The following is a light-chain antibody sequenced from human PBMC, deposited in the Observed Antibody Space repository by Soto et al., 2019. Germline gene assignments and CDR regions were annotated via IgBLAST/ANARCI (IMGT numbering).Light chain of an antibody. V-gene: IGLV2-14*01. J-gene: IGLJ1*01. Sequence: QSALTQPASVSGSPGQSITISCTGTSSDVGGYIYVSWYQQHPGKAPKLMIYEVRNRPSGVSNRFSGSKSGNTASLTISGLQAENEAEYYCSSYTSSTTPYVFGPGTKVTVL. CDR3: SSYTSSTTPYV. CDR1: SSDVGGYIY. CDR2: EVR.